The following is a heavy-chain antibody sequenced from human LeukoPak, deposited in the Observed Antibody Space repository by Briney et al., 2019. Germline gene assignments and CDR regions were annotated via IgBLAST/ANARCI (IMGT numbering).Heavy chain of an antibody. CDR1: GFTVSGDY. J-gene: IGHJ5*02. CDR3: ASARGYGDYANWFDP. D-gene: IGHD4-17*01. CDR2: LYYGVST. Sequence: GGSLRLSCVVSGFTVSGDYISWFRQAPGKGLEWVSVLYYGVSTFYKDSVKGRFTNSGDNFKNTVYLQMNSLRAEDTAVYYCASARGYGDYANWFDPWGQGTLVTVSS. V-gene: IGHV3-66*01.